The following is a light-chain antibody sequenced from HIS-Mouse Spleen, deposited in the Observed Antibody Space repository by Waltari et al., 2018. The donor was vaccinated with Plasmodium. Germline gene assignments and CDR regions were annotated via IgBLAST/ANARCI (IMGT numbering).Light chain of an antibody. CDR2: EVS. CDR1: SSDVGGYNY. CDR3: SSYAGSNNLV. J-gene: IGLJ2*01. V-gene: IGLV2-8*01. Sequence: QSALTQPPSASGSPGQSVTISCTGTSSDVGGYNYVSWYQQHPGKAPKLMIYEVSKRPAGVPDRFSGAKSGNTASLTVSWLQAEDEAEYYCSSYAGSNNLVFGGGTKLTVL.